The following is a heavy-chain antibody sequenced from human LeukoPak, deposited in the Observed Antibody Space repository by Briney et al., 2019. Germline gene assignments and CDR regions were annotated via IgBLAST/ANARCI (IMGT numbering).Heavy chain of an antibody. CDR3: ARGDYSNYPFDY. J-gene: IGHJ4*02. CDR1: GGTFSSYA. D-gene: IGHD4-11*01. CDR2: IIPIFGTA. V-gene: IGHV1-69*05. Sequence: SVKVSCKASGGTFSSYAISWVRQAPGQGLEWMGGIIPIFGTANYAQKFQGRVTIITDESTSTAYMELSSLRSEDTAVYYCARGDYSNYPFDYWGQGTLVTVSS.